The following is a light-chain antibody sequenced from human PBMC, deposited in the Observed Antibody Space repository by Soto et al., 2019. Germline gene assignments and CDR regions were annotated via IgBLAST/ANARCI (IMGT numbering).Light chain of an antibody. Sequence: DIVMTQSPDSLAVSLGERATINCKSSQSVLYNVNNKNHLGWYQQKPRQHPKLLIYWASTREFGVPDRFSGSGSETDFTLTISSLQAYDVAIYYCQQYYSNPWTFGQGTKVEIK. V-gene: IGKV4-1*01. CDR3: QQYYSNPWT. CDR2: WAS. CDR1: QSVLYNVNNKNH. J-gene: IGKJ1*01.